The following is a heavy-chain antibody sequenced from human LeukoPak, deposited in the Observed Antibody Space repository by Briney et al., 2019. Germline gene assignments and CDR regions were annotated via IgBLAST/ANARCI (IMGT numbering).Heavy chain of an antibody. CDR1: GYTFTSYD. CDR2: MNPNSSNT. D-gene: IGHD3-22*01. CDR3: ARERSRYYDKRFDY. Sequence: ASVKVSCKASGYTFTSYDINWVRQATGQGLEWMGWMNPNSSNTGYAQKFQGRVTMTRNTSISTAYMELSSLRSEDTAVYYCARERSRYYDKRFDYWGQGTLVTVSS. V-gene: IGHV1-8*01. J-gene: IGHJ4*02.